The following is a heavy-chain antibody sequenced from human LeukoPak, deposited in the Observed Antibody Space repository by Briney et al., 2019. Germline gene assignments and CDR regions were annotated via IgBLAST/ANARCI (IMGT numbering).Heavy chain of an antibody. Sequence: GASVKVSCKASGGTFSSYAISWVRQAPGQGLEWMGGIIPIFGTANYAQKFQGRVTITADKSTSTAYMELSSLRSEDTAVYYCAASGSYFRFDYWGQGTLVTVSS. CDR2: IIPIFGTA. J-gene: IGHJ4*02. CDR3: AASGSYFRFDY. V-gene: IGHV1-69*06. CDR1: GGTFSSYA. D-gene: IGHD1-26*01.